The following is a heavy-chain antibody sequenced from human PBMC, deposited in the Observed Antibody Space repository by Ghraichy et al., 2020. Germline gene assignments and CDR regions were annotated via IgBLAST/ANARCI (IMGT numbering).Heavy chain of an antibody. V-gene: IGHV4-34*01. CDR2: INHSGST. J-gene: IGHJ4*02. D-gene: IGHD1-7*01. CDR3: ARSGRKPTGTSYFDY. Sequence: SETLSLTCAVYGGSFSGYYWSWIRQPPGKGLEWIGEINHSGSTNYNPSLKSRVTISVDTSKNQFSLKLSSVTAADTAVYYCARSGRKPTGTSYFDYWGQGTLVTVSS. CDR1: GGSFSGYY.